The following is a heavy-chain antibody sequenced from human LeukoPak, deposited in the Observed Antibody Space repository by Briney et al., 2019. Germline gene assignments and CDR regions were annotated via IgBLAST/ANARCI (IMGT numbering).Heavy chain of an antibody. CDR1: GFTFSSYW. D-gene: IGHD3-3*01. V-gene: IGHV3-7*01. Sequence: PGGSLRLSCAASGFTFSSYWMSWVRQAPGKGLEWVANIKQDGSEKNYVDSVKGRFTISRDNAKNSQYLQINSLRVEDTAVYYCARGPPYDFWSGYSTYYFDYWGQGTLVTVSS. CDR3: ARGPPYDFWSGYSTYYFDY. CDR2: IKQDGSEK. J-gene: IGHJ4*02.